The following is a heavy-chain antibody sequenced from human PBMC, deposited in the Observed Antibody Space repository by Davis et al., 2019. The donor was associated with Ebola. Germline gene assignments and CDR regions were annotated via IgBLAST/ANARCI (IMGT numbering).Heavy chain of an antibody. Sequence: SETLSLTCAVYACSFIGYYWSWIRQPPGKGLEWIGEINHSGSTNYNPSLKSRVTISVDTSKNQFSLKLSSVTAADTAVYYCARGDFDWLRVGMDVWGQGTTVTVSS. CDR3: ARGDFDWLRVGMDV. V-gene: IGHV4-34*01. CDR1: ACSFIGYY. J-gene: IGHJ6*02. D-gene: IGHD3-9*01. CDR2: INHSGST.